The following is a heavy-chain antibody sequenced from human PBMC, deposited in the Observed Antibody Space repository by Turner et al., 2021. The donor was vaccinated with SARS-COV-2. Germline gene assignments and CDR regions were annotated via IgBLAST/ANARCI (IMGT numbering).Heavy chain of an antibody. J-gene: IGHJ4*02. D-gene: IGHD6-19*01. V-gene: IGHV3-33*06. CDR1: GFTFSRYG. CDR2: IWYDGSYK. Sequence: QVQLVESGGGVVQPGRSLRHSCAAYGFTFSRYGMHWFRQAPGKGLGWVAVIWYDGSYKYYADSVKGRFTISRDNSKNTLYLQMNTLRAEDTAVYYCAKSGFGYSSGWGYFDYWGQGTLVTVSS. CDR3: AKSGFGYSSGWGYFDY.